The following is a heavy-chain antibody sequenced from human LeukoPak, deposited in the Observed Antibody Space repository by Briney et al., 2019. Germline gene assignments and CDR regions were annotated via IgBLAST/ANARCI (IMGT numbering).Heavy chain of an antibody. D-gene: IGHD4-17*01. CDR1: GFTFSSYA. CDR3: VRDYDYGDYRWHFFDH. V-gene: IGHV3-7*01. J-gene: IGHJ5*02. Sequence: HPGGSLRLSCAASGFTFSSYAMSWVRQAPGKGLEWVANIKEDGSETYYVDSAKGRFIISRDNAKNSLFLQMSSLRAEDTGIYYCVRDYDYGDYRWHFFDHWGQGSLVTVSS. CDR2: IKEDGSET.